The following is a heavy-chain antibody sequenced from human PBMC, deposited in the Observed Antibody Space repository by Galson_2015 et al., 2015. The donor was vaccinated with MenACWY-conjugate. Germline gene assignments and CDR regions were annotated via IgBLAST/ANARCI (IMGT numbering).Heavy chain of an antibody. CDR1: FTFSNSW. D-gene: IGHD1-26*01. V-gene: IGHV3-74*01. J-gene: IGHJ4*02. CDR3: AKSRGASFYFDS. Sequence: SLRLSCAGFTFSNSWVQWVRQSPGKGLEWVSRINPGGSSTTYADSVKDRFTISRDNAKNTLYLQMNSLRPEDTAVFYCAKSRGASFYFDSWGQGTLVTV. CDR2: INPGGSST.